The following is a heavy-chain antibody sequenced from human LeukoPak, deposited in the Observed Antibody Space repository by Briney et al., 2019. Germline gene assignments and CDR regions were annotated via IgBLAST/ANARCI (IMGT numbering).Heavy chain of an antibody. CDR1: GFKFADYA. J-gene: IGHJ4*02. CDR2: ISWNSATL. V-gene: IGHV3-9*01. D-gene: IGHD1-26*01. Sequence: PGGSLTLSCVGSGFKFADYARHWVRQTPGKGLEWVSGISWNSATLDYADSLRGRFTISRDNAKNSLYLQMNSLRAEDTAVYYCARDRGVFSGSYPLYSFDYWGQGTLVTVSS. CDR3: ARDRGVFSGSYPLYSFDY.